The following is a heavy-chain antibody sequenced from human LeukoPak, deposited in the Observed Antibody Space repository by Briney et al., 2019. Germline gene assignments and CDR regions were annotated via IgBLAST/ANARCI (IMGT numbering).Heavy chain of an antibody. CDR2: ISWNSGSI. D-gene: IGHD6-6*01. Sequence: QTGGSLRLSCAASGFTFSSYAMNWVRQAPGKGLEWVSGISWNSGSIGYADSVKGRFTISRDNAKNSLYLQMNSLRAEDTALYYCAKDSSYYYYYMDVWGKGTTVTISS. J-gene: IGHJ6*03. CDR1: GFTFSSYA. CDR3: AKDSSYYYYYMDV. V-gene: IGHV3-9*01.